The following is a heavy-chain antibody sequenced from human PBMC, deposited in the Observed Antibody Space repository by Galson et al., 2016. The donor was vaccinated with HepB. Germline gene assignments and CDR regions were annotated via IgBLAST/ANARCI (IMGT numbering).Heavy chain of an antibody. J-gene: IGHJ5*02. CDR2: VYHSGST. V-gene: IGHV4-4*02. Sequence: ETLSLTCAVSGGSISSSNWWTWVRQPPGKGLEWIGEVYHSGSTSYNPSLKSRVTISVDKSKNQFSLNLSSVTAADTAVYYCARGMYYYDSRETAWGQGTLVTVSS. CDR1: GGSISSSNW. D-gene: IGHD3-22*01. CDR3: ARGMYYYDSRETA.